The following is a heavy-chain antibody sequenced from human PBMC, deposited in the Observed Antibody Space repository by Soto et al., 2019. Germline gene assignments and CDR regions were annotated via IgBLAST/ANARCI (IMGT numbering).Heavy chain of an antibody. J-gene: IGHJ5*02. D-gene: IGHD6-13*01. Sequence: GGSLRLSCAASGFTFSNYAMSWVRQAPGKGLEWVSAISGSGGSTYYADSVKGRFTISRDNSKNTLYLQMNSLRAEDTAVYYCAKGRIAAAGTSWFDPWGQGTLVTVSS. CDR3: AKGRIAAAGTSWFDP. CDR1: GFTFSNYA. V-gene: IGHV3-23*01. CDR2: ISGSGGST.